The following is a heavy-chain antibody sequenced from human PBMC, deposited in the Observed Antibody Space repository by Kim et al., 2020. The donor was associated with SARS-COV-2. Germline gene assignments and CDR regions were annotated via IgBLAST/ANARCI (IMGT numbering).Heavy chain of an antibody. CDR1: GFTFSDYY. CDR3: SRVGYDYVWGSYRDYYYYYGMDV. CDR2: ISSSSSYT. J-gene: IGHJ6*02. D-gene: IGHD3-16*02. V-gene: IGHV3-11*05. Sequence: GGSLRLSCAASGFTFSDYYMSWIRQAPGKGLEWVSYISSSSSYTNYADSVKGRFTISRDNAKNALYLQMNSLRAEDTAVYYGSRVGYDYVWGSYRDYYYYYGMDVWGQGTTVTVSS.